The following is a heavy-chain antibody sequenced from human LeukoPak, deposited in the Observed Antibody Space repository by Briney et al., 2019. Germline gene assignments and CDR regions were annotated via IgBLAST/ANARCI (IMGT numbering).Heavy chain of an antibody. D-gene: IGHD3-16*01. Sequence: PGGSLILSCKASGFAFADRAMSGFRRAPGKGRRGVGFIRSTAYGGETEYAASVKGRFIISRDDSKSTAYLQMNSLNSDDTAVCYCSRARLGGYYYMDVWGKGTTVTVSS. J-gene: IGHJ6*03. CDR1: GFAFADRA. CDR3: SRARLGGYYYMDV. CDR2: IRSTAYGGET. V-gene: IGHV3-49*03.